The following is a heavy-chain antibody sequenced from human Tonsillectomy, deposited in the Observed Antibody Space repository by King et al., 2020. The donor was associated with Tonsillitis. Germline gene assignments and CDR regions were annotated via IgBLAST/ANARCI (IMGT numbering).Heavy chain of an antibody. CDR1: GGAVSGYY. J-gene: IGHJ5*02. CDR2: THYAGST. Sequence: QLQESGPGLVKPSETLSLSCSVSGGAVSGYYWSWIRQPPGKGLEWIGYTHYAGSTNYNPSLRSRVTISIDTSKNQFSLNLTSVNAADTAVYYCAGSLVVGRFDRWGQGARVTVSS. CDR3: AGSLVVGRFDR. V-gene: IGHV4-59*02. D-gene: IGHD1-26*01.